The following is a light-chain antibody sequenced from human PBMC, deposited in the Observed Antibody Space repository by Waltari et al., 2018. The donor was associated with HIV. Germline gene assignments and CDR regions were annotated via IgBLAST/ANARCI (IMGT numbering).Light chain of an antibody. J-gene: IGKJ4*01. CDR3: QQLNSFPLT. CDR2: AAS. CDR1: QGISSY. V-gene: IGKV1-9*01. Sequence: DIQLTQSPSFLSASVGDRVNITCRASQGISSYLAWYQQKPGKAPNLLIYAASTLQSGVPSRFSGSGSVTEFTLTISSLQPEDFATYYCQQLNSFPLTFGGGTKVEIK.